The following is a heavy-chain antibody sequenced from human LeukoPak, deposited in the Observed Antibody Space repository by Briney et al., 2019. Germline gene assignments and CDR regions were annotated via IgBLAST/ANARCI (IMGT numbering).Heavy chain of an antibody. CDR3: AKDGRGYCSSTSCYSWFDP. CDR1: GFTFSSYG. Sequence: GGSLRLSCAASGFTFSSYGMHWVRQAPGKGLEWVAFIRYGGSNKYYADSVKGRFTISRDNSKNTLYLQMNSLRAEDTAVYYCAKDGRGYCSSTSCYSWFDPWGQGTLVTVSS. CDR2: IRYGGSNK. V-gene: IGHV3-30*02. J-gene: IGHJ5*02. D-gene: IGHD2-2*02.